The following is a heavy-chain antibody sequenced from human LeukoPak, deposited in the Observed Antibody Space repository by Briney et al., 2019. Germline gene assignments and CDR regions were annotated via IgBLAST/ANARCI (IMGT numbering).Heavy chain of an antibody. CDR2: IYDNGYT. V-gene: IGHV4-59*08. CDR1: GGSMSTYY. CDR3: ARRAFGGVIAANWFDP. J-gene: IGHJ5*02. Sequence: SETLSLTCTVSGGSMSTYYWSWIRQPPGKGLEWIGYIYDNGYTHYNPSLKSRVSISLDTSKSQFSLKLSSVTAADTAVYYCARRAFGGVIAANWFDPWGRGTLVTVSS. D-gene: IGHD3-16*02.